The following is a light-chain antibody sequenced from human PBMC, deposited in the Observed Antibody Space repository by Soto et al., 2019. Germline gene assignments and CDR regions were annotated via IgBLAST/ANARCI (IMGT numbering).Light chain of an antibody. CDR1: SRDVGGYNY. CDR2: DVT. J-gene: IGLJ2*01. V-gene: IGLV2-11*01. Sequence: QSALTQPRSVSGSPGQSVTISCPGTSRDVGGYNYVSWYQQHPGKAPKVMIFDVTKRPSGVPDRFSGSKSGNTASLTISGLQAEDEADYYCCSYAGSRALFGGGTKLTVL. CDR3: CSYAGSRAL.